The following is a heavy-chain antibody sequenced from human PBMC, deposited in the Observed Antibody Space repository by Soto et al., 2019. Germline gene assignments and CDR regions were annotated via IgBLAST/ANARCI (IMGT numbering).Heavy chain of an antibody. CDR2: IYHSGNN. V-gene: IGHV4-30-2*01. Sequence: QLQLQESGSGLVNPSQTLSRTCAVAGGSISSNTYAWSWIRQPPGKGLEWIGYIYHSGNNYYSPSLRSRLTISVDTSKHHFSLKLTSVTAADTAVYYCDSTLEWLYVEVWGQGTKVTVSS. D-gene: IGHD3-3*01. CDR1: GGSISSNTYA. J-gene: IGHJ6*02. CDR3: DSTLEWLYVEV.